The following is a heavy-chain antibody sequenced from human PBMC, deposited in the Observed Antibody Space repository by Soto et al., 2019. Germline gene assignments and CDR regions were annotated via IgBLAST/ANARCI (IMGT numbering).Heavy chain of an antibody. D-gene: IGHD3-10*01. CDR2: IIPIFGTA. CDR1: GGTFSSYA. Sequence: SVKVSCKASGGTFSSYAISWVRQAPGQGLEWMGGIIPIFGTANYAQKFQGRVTTTADESTSTAYMELSSLRSEDTAVYYCASIDGSGSWAFDFWGQGTMVTVSS. J-gene: IGHJ3*01. V-gene: IGHV1-69*13. CDR3: ASIDGSGSWAFDF.